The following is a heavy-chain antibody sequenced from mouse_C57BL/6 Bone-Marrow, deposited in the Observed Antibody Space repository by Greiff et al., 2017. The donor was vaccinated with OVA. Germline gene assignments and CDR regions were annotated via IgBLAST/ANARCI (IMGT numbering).Heavy chain of an antibody. CDR3: ARDYSNYVPLDY. CDR1: GYTFTSYW. J-gene: IGHJ2*01. V-gene: IGHV1-55*01. Sequence: QVQLQQPGAELVKPGASVKMSCKASGYTFTSYWITWVKQRPGQGLEWIGDIYPGSGSTNYNEKFKSKATLTVDTSSSTAYMQLSSLTSEDSAVYYCARDYSNYVPLDYWGQGTTLTVSS. D-gene: IGHD2-5*01. CDR2: IYPGSGST.